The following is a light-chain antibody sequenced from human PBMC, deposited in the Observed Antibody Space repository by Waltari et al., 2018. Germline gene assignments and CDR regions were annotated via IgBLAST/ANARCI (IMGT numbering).Light chain of an antibody. CDR2: EVN. J-gene: IGLJ1*01. CDR3: SSYAGSDTFV. Sequence: QSALTQPPSASGSPGQSVTISCTGSSSDVGGYNYVSWFQQHPGKAPKLLISEVNKRPSGVPDRFSGSKSGNTASLTVSGLQADDEADYYCSSYAGSDTFVFGTGTRVTVL. V-gene: IGLV2-8*01. CDR1: SSDVGGYNY.